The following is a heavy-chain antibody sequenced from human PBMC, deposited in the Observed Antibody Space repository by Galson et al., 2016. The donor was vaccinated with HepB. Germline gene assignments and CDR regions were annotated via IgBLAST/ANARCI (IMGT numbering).Heavy chain of an antibody. V-gene: IGHV3-30*18. Sequence: SLRLSCAASGFTFGSYGMHWVRQAPGKGLEWVAVISYDASKKHYADSVKGRFTISRDKSMNTLYLQMNSLKAEDTAVHYCAKSPLMFFGELLGYFQHWGQGTLVTVSS. CDR3: AKSPLMFFGELLGYFQH. CDR1: GFTFGSYG. CDR2: ISYDASKK. D-gene: IGHD3-10*01. J-gene: IGHJ1*01.